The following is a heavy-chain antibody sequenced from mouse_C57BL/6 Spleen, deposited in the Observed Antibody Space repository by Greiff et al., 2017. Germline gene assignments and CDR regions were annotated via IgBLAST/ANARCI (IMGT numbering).Heavy chain of an antibody. D-gene: IGHD3-2*02. CDR3: ARHEGEDSSGCAWFAY. V-gene: IGHV1-62-2*01. CDR2: FYPGSGSI. CDR1: GYTFTEYT. J-gene: IGHJ3*01. Sequence: QVQLQQSGAELVKPGASVKLSCKASGYTFTEYTIHWVKQRSGQGLEWIGWFYPGSGSIKYNEKFKDKATLTADKSSSTVYMELRRLTSEDSAVYFCARHEGEDSSGCAWFAYWGQGTLVTVSA.